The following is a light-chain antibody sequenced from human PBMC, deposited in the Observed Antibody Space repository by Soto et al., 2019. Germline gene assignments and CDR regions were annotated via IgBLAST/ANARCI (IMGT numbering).Light chain of an antibody. CDR2: AAS. V-gene: IGKV3-20*01. CDR3: QQYGGSPRT. Sequence: EIVLTQSPGTLSLSPGERATLSCRASQSIKNYLAWYKQRPGQSPRLLIYAASSRATGVPDRFSGGGSATDFTLTVSRLEPEDFAVYYCQQYGGSPRTFGQGNKLEIK. CDR1: QSIKNY. J-gene: IGKJ2*01.